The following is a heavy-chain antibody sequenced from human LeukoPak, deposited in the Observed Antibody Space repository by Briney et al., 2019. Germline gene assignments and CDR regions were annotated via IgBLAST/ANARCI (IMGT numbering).Heavy chain of an antibody. J-gene: IGHJ6*02. CDR2: INPSGGST. D-gene: IGHD1-26*01. CDR3: ARDVLVGATTEVGYYYYGMDV. V-gene: IGHV1-46*01. CDR1: GYTFTGYY. Sequence: ASVKVSCKASGYTFTGYYMHWVRQAPGQGLEWMGIINPSGGSTSYAQKFQGRVTMTRDTSTSTVYMELSSLRSEDTAVYYCARDVLVGATTEVGYYYYGMDVWGQGTTVTVSS.